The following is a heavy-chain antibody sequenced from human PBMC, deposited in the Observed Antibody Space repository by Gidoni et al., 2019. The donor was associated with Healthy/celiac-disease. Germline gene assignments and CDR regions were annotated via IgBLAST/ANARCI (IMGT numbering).Heavy chain of an antibody. Sequence: EVPLVESGGGLVNPGGSLRLSCAASGFTFSSYGLNWVRQAPGKGLEWVSSISSSSSYIYYADSVKGRFTISRDNAKNSLYLQMNSLRAEDTAVYYCAREVEADYGGNYYYGMDVWGQGTTVTVSS. CDR3: AREVEADYGGNYYYGMDV. CDR1: GFTFSSYG. J-gene: IGHJ6*02. CDR2: ISSSSSYI. V-gene: IGHV3-21*01. D-gene: IGHD4-17*01.